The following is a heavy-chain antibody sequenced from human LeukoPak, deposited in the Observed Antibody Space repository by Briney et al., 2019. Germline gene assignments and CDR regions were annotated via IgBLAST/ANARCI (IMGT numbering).Heavy chain of an antibody. D-gene: IGHD1-7*01. CDR3: AGGGFSQVTGTTYLDY. Sequence: ASVKVSCKASGYTFSSYAITWVRQAPGQGLRWMGWISAYNGNANSAQNVQVRVTMTTDTSTSTSYMDLRSLTSDDTALDHFAGGGFSQVTGTTYLDYWGQGTLVTVSS. V-gene: IGHV1-18*01. CDR2: ISAYNGNA. CDR1: GYTFSSYA. J-gene: IGHJ4*02.